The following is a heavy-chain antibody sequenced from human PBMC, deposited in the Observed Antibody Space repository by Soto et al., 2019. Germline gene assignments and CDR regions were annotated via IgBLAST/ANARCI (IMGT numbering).Heavy chain of an antibody. CDR3: TTDPRRGLRAP. J-gene: IGHJ5*02. CDR2: ISSGSSYI. D-gene: IGHD3-3*01. V-gene: IGHV3-21*01. Sequence: EVQLVESGGGLVKPGGSLRLSSAASGFIFSSHSMKWVRQAPGKGLEWVSYISSGSSYIYYTDSVKGRFTISRDNDKDSLNLQMNSVRDEDAAVYYCTTDPRRGLRAPWGQGTLVTVSS. CDR1: GFIFSSHS.